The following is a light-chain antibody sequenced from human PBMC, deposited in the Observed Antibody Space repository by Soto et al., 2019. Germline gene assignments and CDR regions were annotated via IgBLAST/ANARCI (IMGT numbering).Light chain of an antibody. Sequence: QSALTQPASVSGSPGQSITTSCTGTSSDVGGYNYVSWYQQHPGKAPKLMIYDVSNRPSGVSNRFSGSKPGNTASLTISGLQAEDEADYYCSSYTSSSTYVFGTGTKLTVL. CDR3: SSYTSSSTYV. V-gene: IGLV2-14*01. J-gene: IGLJ1*01. CDR2: DVS. CDR1: SSDVGGYNY.